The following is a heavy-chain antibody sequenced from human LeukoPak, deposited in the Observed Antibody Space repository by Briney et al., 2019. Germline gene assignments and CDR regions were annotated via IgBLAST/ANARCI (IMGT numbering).Heavy chain of an antibody. CDR1: GYTFTGYY. D-gene: IGHD3-10*01. CDR3: ARDKEVLLWFGDGFYYYYGMDV. Sequence: ASVTVSCKASGYTFTGYYMHWVRQAPGQGLEWMGWINPNSGGTNYAQKFQGRVTMTRDTSISTAYMELSRLRSDDTAVYYCARDKEVLLWFGDGFYYYYGMDVWGQGTTVTVSS. CDR2: INPNSGGT. V-gene: IGHV1-2*02. J-gene: IGHJ6*02.